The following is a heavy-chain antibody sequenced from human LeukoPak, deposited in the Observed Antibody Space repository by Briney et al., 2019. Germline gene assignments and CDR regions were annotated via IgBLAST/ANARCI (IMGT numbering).Heavy chain of an antibody. CDR2: IYYSGST. Sequence: PSETLSLTCTVSGGSISSSSHYWGWIRQPPGKGLEWIGSIYYSGSTYYNPSLKSRVTISVDTSKNQFSLKLSSVTAADTAVYYCARHEASSGWDYWGQGTLVTVSS. CDR1: GGSISSSSHY. D-gene: IGHD6-19*01. CDR3: ARHEASSGWDY. V-gene: IGHV4-39*01. J-gene: IGHJ4*02.